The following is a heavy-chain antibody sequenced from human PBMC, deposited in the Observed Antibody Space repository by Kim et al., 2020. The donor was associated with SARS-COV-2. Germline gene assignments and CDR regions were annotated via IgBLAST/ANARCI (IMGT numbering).Heavy chain of an antibody. D-gene: IGHD5-12*01. V-gene: IGHV1-2*04. J-gene: IGHJ3*02. Sequence: QKFQGWVTMTRDTSISTAYMELSRLRSDDTAVYYCARVSSAGGYDFAFDIWGQGTMVTVSS. CDR3: ARVSSAGGYDFAFDI.